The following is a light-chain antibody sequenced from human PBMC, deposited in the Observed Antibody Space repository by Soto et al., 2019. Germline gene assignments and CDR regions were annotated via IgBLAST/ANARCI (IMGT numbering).Light chain of an antibody. CDR2: EGT. J-gene: IGLJ1*01. V-gene: IGLV2-23*01. Sequence: QSALTQPASVSGPLGQSIVISCTGSSSDIGSYDLVSWYQQYPGKAPKVVIFEGTKRPSGVSNRFSGSKSGNTASLTISGLQTEDEVDYYCCSYAGSRTYVFGGGTKLTVL. CDR1: SSDIGSYDL. CDR3: CSYAGSRTYV.